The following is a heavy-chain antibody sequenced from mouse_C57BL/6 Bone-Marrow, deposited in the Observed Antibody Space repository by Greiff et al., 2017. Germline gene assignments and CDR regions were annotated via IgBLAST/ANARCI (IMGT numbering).Heavy chain of an antibody. J-gene: IGHJ3*01. D-gene: IGHD1-1*02. Sequence: EVKLMESGGGLVQSGRSLRLSCATSGFTFSDFYMEWVRQAPGKGLEWIAASRNKANDYTTEYSASVKGRFIVSRDTSQSILYLQMNALRAEDTAIYYCARGHYVRFAYWGQGTLVTVSA. CDR2: SRNKANDYTT. CDR3: ARGHYVRFAY. V-gene: IGHV7-1*01. CDR1: GFTFSDFY.